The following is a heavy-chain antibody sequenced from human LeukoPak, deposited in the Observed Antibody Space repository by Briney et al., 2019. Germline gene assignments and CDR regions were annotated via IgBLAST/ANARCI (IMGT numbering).Heavy chain of an antibody. J-gene: IGHJ4*02. D-gene: IGHD1-20*01. CDR1: GFTFRSYA. CDR3: ALGRITGTTSFDY. V-gene: IGHV3-23*01. Sequence: GGSLRLSCAASGFTFRSYAMNWVRQAPGKGLEWISVISDSGYTTHYADSVKGRFTISRDNSKNTLYLQMNSLRAEDTAVYYCALGRITGTTSFDYWGQGTLVTVSS. CDR2: ISDSGYTT.